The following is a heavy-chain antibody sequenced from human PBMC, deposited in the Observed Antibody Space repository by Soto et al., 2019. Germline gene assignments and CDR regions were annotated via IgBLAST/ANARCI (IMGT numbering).Heavy chain of an antibody. CDR1: GGSISSYY. CDR2: IYYSGST. CDR3: AKDQIAATGSERGYYYYGMDV. Sequence: SETLSLTCTVSGGSISSYYWSWIRQPPGKGLEWIGYIYYSGSTNYNPSLKSRVTISVDTSKNQFSLKLSSVTAADTAVYYCAKDQIAATGSERGYYYYGMDVWGQGTTVTVSS. D-gene: IGHD6-13*01. V-gene: IGHV4-59*01. J-gene: IGHJ6*02.